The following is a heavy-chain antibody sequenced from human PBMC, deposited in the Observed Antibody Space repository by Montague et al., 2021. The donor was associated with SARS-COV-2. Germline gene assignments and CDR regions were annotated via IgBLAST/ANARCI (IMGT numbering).Heavy chain of an antibody. J-gene: IGHJ6*02. D-gene: IGHD3-10*01. Sequence: SGTLSLTCAVYGGSFSGYYWSWIRQPPEKGLEWIGEIIQSGRTNYNPSLKSRVTISVDTSKNQFSLKLSSVTAADTAVYYCAKVRYYGSGTSLGMDVWGQGTTVTVSS. V-gene: IGHV4-34*12. CDR2: IIQSGRT. CDR1: GGSFSGYY. CDR3: AKVRYYGSGTSLGMDV.